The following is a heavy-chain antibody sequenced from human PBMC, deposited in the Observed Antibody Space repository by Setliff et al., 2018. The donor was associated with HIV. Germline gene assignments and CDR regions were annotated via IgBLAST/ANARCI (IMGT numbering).Heavy chain of an antibody. CDR2: MSYDGNNK. CDR3: AREFEDLSGAY. V-gene: IGHV3-30*01. Sequence: GGSLRLSCAASGFIFSSYAMHWVRQAPGKGLEWVAVMSYDGNNKYYADSVKGRFTISRDNSKNTLYLQMNSLRAEDTAGYYCAREFEDLSGAYWGQGTLVTVSS. J-gene: IGHJ4*02. CDR1: GFIFSSYA. D-gene: IGHD3-10*01.